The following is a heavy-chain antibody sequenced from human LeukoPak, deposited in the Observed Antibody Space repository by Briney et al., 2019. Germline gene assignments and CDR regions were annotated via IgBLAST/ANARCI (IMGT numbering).Heavy chain of an antibody. CDR1: EFTFRNYA. Sequence: GGSLRLSCAASEFTFRNYAMSWVRQAPGKGREWVSTISAGGTYYADSVKGRFTISRDNSKNTLDLQMNSLRAEDTAVYYCARDLRDGYDYWGQGTLVTVSS. CDR2: ISAGGT. V-gene: IGHV3-23*01. J-gene: IGHJ4*02. CDR3: ARDLRDGYDY. D-gene: IGHD5-24*01.